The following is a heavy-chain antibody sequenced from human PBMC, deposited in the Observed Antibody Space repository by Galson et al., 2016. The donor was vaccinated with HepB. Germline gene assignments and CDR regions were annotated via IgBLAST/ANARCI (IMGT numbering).Heavy chain of an antibody. CDR3: ARDRSSGSGSFGY. Sequence: QVQLQESGPGLVKSSETLSLTCTVSGGSISSGGYYWSWIRQHPGKGLEWIGYIYHSGSTYYNPSLKSRVTISVDTSKNQFSLKLSSVTAADTAVYFCARDRSSGSGSFGYWGQGTLVTVSS. J-gene: IGHJ4*02. V-gene: IGHV4-31*03. D-gene: IGHD3-10*01. CDR2: IYHSGST. CDR1: GGSISSGGYY.